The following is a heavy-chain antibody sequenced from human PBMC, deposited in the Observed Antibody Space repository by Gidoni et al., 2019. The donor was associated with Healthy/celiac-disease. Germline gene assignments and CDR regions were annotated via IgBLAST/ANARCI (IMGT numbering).Heavy chain of an antibody. V-gene: IGHV1-3*01. CDR2: INAGNGNT. CDR3: ARDPISGPFDP. CDR1: GYTFTSYA. J-gene: IGHJ5*02. D-gene: IGHD1-26*01. Sequence: QVQLVQSGAEVKKPGASVQVSCKASGYTFTSYAMHWVRQAPGQRLEWMGWINAGNGNTKYSQKFQGRVTITRDTSASTAYMELSSLRSEDTAVYYCARDPISGPFDPWGQGTLVTVSS.